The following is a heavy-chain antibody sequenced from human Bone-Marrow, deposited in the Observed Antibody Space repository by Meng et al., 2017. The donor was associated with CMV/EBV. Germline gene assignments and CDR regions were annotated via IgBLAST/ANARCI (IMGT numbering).Heavy chain of an antibody. CDR2: IYNTGST. J-gene: IGHJ6*02. CDR1: GGSISEYY. CDR3: ARDVGAGYYTANGMDV. Sequence: SETLSLTCSVSGGSISEYYWSWIRQSPGKGLEWIGYIYNTGSTNYNPSLKSRVTISVDMSRNQFSLKLSSVTAADTAVYYCARDVGAGYYTANGMDVWGQGTTVTVSS. V-gene: IGHV4-59*01. D-gene: IGHD3-22*01.